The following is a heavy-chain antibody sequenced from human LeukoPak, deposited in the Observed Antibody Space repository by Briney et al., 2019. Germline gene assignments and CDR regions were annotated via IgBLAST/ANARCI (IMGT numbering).Heavy chain of an antibody. Sequence: SVKVSGKASGGTFSSYAISWVRQAPGQGLEWMGGIIPIFGTANYAQKFQGRVTITADESTSTAYMELSSLRSEDTAVYYCASRYMVRGPYYYYMDVWGKGTTVTISS. J-gene: IGHJ6*03. CDR2: IIPIFGTA. CDR3: ASRYMVRGPYYYYMDV. CDR1: GGTFSSYA. D-gene: IGHD3-10*01. V-gene: IGHV1-69*01.